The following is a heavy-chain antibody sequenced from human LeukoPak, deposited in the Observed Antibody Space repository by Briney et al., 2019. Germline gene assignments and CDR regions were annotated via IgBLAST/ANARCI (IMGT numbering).Heavy chain of an antibody. CDR3: AKGNGDSCYSVYDF. CDR2: MSGSGGST. J-gene: IGHJ4*02. D-gene: IGHD2-15*01. CDR1: GFTFSSYA. Sequence: GGSLRLSCAASGFTFSSYAMNWVRQAPGEGLEWVSSMSGSGGSTYYAGSVKGRFTISRDNLKNTLYLQINSLRAEDTAVYYCAKGNGDSCYSVYDFWGQGTLVTVSS. V-gene: IGHV3-23*01.